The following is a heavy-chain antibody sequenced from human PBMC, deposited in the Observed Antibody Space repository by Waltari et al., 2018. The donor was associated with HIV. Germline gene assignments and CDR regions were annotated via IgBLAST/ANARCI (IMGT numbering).Heavy chain of an antibody. Sequence: QVQLVESGGGVVQPGRSLRLSCVASGFTCRCVVMNGVREPPGKGREWVAVIWVDGSTKYYLDSVKGRCSISRDNSNKTLDRQMNSLRAEDAAVYDCGGGPNFFDYWGQGTLVTVSS. D-gene: IGHD3-16*01. V-gene: IGHV3-33*01. CDR2: IWVDGSTK. CDR1: GFTCRCVV. J-gene: IGHJ4*02. CDR3: GGGPNFFDY.